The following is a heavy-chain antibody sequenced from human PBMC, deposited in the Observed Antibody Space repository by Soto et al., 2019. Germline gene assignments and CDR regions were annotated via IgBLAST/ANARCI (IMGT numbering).Heavy chain of an antibody. CDR3: ARAHSGSWFVSEEFDY. CDR2: ISSSSSTI. V-gene: IGHV3-48*01. D-gene: IGHD6-13*01. J-gene: IGHJ4*02. CDR1: GFTFSSYS. Sequence: EVQLVESGGGLVQPGGSLRLSCAASGFTFSSYSMNWVRQAPGKGLEWVSYISSSSSTIYYADSVKGRFTISRDNAKNSLYLQMNSLRAEDTAVYYCARAHSGSWFVSEEFDYWGQGTLVTVSS.